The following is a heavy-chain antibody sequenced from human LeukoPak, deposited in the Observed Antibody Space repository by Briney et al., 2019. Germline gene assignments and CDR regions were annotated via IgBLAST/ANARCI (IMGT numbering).Heavy chain of an antibody. D-gene: IGHD2/OR15-2a*01. V-gene: IGHV3-23*01. CDR3: ARVVRGYFDY. CDR2: ISGSGGST. CDR1: GFTFSSYA. J-gene: IGHJ4*02. Sequence: GGSLRLSCAASGFTFSSYAMSWVRQAPGKGLEWVSGISGSGGSTYYADSVKGRFTISRDNSKNTLYLQMNSLRAEDTAVYYCARVVRGYFDYWGQGTLVTVSS.